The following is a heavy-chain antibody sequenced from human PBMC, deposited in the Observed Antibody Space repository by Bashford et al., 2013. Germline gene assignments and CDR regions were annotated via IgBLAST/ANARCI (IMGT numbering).Heavy chain of an antibody. Sequence: SVKVSCKASGYTFSRYGVTWVRQAPGQGLEWMGWISAYTVKTESAQKFQGRVSMTTDTSTSTAYMEVRSLRSDDTAVYFCARASAITMVGEISDVLDVWGQGTTVTVSS. D-gene: IGHD3-10*02. V-gene: IGHV1-18*01. CDR2: ISAYTVKT. J-gene: IGHJ3*01. CDR1: GYTFSRYG. CDR3: ARASAITMVGEISDVLDV.